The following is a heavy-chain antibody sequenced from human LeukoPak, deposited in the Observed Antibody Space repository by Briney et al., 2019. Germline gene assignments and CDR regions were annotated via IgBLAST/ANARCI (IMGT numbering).Heavy chain of an antibody. Sequence: PSETLSLTCSVSGGSISSYYWSWIRQPAGKGLEWIGRIYSSGTITYDPSLQSRVTMSVDTSKNEFSLKMSSVTAADTAVYYCTRDSGTTGEVKFDPWGQGTLVAVSS. CDR3: TRDSGTTGEVKFDP. J-gene: IGHJ5*02. CDR1: GGSISSYY. D-gene: IGHD3-10*01. V-gene: IGHV4-4*07. CDR2: IYSSGTI.